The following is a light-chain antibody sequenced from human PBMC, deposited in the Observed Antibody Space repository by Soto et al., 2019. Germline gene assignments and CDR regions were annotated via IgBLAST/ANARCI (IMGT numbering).Light chain of an antibody. V-gene: IGKV1-13*01. CDR3: QQFNNYPYT. CDR1: KAISSA. J-gene: IGKJ2*01. Sequence: AIQLTQSPSSLSASVGDRVTITCRASKAISSALACYQQKPGKPPKLLIYDASSLESGVPSRFSGSGSGTDFTLTISSLQPDDFATYYCQQFNNYPYTFGQGTKLEIK. CDR2: DAS.